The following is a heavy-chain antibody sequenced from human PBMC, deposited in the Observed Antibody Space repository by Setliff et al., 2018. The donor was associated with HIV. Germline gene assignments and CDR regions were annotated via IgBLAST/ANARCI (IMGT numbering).Heavy chain of an antibody. D-gene: IGHD4-17*01. V-gene: IGHV4-30-4*08. Sequence: SETLSLTCTVSGGSISSGDYFLSWIRQAPGKGLEWIGCIYYSGSAYYNPSLQSRVTISVDTSKNQVSLKLSSVTAADTAIYYCARRIYGNNPYFDYWSQGTLVTVSS. CDR1: GGSISSGDYF. J-gene: IGHJ4*02. CDR3: ARRIYGNNPYFDY. CDR2: IYYSGSA.